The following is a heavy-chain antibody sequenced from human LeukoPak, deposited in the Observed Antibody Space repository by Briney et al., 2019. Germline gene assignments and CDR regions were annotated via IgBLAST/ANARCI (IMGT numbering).Heavy chain of an antibody. J-gene: IGHJ3*02. Sequence: GGSLRLSCAASGFTFSSYGMHWVRQAPGKGLEWVAFIRYDGSNKYYADSVKGRFTISRDNSKNTLYLQMNSLRAEDTAVYCCAKDNLHAFDIWGQGTMVTVSS. V-gene: IGHV3-30*02. CDR3: AKDNLHAFDI. D-gene: IGHD1-14*01. CDR2: IRYDGSNK. CDR1: GFTFSSYG.